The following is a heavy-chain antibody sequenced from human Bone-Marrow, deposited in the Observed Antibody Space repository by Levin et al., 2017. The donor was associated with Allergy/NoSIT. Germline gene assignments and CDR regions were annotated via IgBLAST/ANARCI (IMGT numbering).Heavy chain of an antibody. V-gene: IGHV3-74*01. CDR1: GFTFNSNW. J-gene: IGHJ4*01. CDR2: ISGDGSQT. D-gene: IGHD2-15*01. CDR3: SNTLFSGVSNY. Sequence: PGGSLRLSCVVSGFTFNSNWMHWVRQIPGKGLVWVSHISGDGSQTAYADPVKGRFTISRDNAKNTLFLQMNSLRVEDTAVYYCSNTLFSGVSNYWGRGTLVTVSS.